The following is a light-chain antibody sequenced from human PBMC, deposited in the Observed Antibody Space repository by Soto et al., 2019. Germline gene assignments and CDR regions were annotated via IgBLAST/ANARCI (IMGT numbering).Light chain of an antibody. Sequence: QSVPTQPASVSGSPGQSITISCTGTNADVGGYAHVSWYQQHPGKAPKVLIYEVSHRPSGVSDRFSGSRSGNTASLTISGLQAEDEADYYCSSYTASATYVFATGTKVTVL. CDR2: EVS. V-gene: IGLV2-14*01. CDR1: NADVGGYAH. J-gene: IGLJ1*01. CDR3: SSYTASATYV.